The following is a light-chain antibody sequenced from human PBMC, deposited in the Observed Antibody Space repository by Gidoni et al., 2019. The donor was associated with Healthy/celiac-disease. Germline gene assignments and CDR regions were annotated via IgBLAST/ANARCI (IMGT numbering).Light chain of an antibody. J-gene: IGKJ4*01. CDR3: QQCINWPLT. CDR1: QSVSRC. CDR2: DAS. V-gene: IGKV3-11*01. Sequence: EIVLTQSPATLSLSPGESATLSCRASQSVSRCLAWYQQKPGQAPRLLIYDASSRATGIPARFSGSGSATDFTLTISSLEPEDFAVYYCQQCINWPLTFGGGTTVEIK.